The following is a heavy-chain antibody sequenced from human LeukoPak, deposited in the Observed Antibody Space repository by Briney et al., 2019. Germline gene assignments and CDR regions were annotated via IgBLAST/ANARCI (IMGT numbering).Heavy chain of an antibody. D-gene: IGHD2-15*01. CDR3: TTDGVVAATTGYFDY. CDR1: GFTFSKAW. J-gene: IGHJ4*02. Sequence: GGSLRLSCAASGFTFSKAWMSWVRQAPGKGLEWVGRIKSKTDGGTTDYAAPVKGRFTISRDDSKNTLYLQMNSLKTEDTAVYYCTTDGVVAATTGYFDYWGQGTLVSVSS. V-gene: IGHV3-15*01. CDR2: IKSKTDGGTT.